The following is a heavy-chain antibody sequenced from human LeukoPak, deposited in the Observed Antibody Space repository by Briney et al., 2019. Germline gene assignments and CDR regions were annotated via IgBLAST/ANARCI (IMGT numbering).Heavy chain of an antibody. D-gene: IGHD4-11*01. V-gene: IGHV4-30-2*01. CDR2: IYHSGST. J-gene: IGHJ4*02. CDR1: GGSISSGGYY. CDR3: ARVGRTTVTAYYFDY. Sequence: PSQTLSLTCTVSGGSISSGGYYWSWIRQPPGKGLEWIGYIYHSGSTYYNPSLMSRVTISVDRSKNQFSLKLSSVTAADTAVYYCARVGRTTVTAYYFDYWGQGTLVTVSS.